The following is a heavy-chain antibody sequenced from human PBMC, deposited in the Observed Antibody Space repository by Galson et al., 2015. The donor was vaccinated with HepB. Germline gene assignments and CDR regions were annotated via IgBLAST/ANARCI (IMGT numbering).Heavy chain of an antibody. J-gene: IGHJ1*01. D-gene: IGHD1-1*01. CDR1: GIGFSNFA. Sequence: SLRLSCAASGIGFSNFAMHWVRQAPGKGLEWVAGISFDARMKNYADSVKGRFTIARDNSKNALYLEMSSLRIDDTAMYYCARDLEVLPATYFKHWGPGALVTVSP. CDR3: ARDLEVLPATYFKH. V-gene: IGHV3-30*04. CDR2: ISFDARMK.